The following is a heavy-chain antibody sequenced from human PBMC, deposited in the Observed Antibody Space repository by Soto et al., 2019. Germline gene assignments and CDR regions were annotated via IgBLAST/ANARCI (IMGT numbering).Heavy chain of an antibody. Sequence: SETLSLTCTVSGGCISSGDYYWSWIRQPPGKGLEWIGYIYYSGSTYYNPSLKSRVTISVDTSKNQFSLKLSSVTAADTAVYYCARERPVLLWFGTNWFDPWGHGTLISVAS. D-gene: IGHD3-10*01. CDR3: ARERPVLLWFGTNWFDP. CDR1: GGCISSGDYY. CDR2: IYYSGST. V-gene: IGHV4-30-4*01. J-gene: IGHJ5*02.